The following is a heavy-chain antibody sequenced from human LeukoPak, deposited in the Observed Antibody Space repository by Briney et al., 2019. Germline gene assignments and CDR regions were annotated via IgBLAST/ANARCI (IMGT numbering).Heavy chain of an antibody. D-gene: IGHD3-10*01. Sequence: PGGSLRLSCAASGFTFDDYAMHWVRQAPGKGLEWVSGISWNSGSIGYADSVKGRFTISRDNAKNSLYLQMNSLRAEDTALYYCAKALDDKDPITMVRGVIKGYFDYWGQGTLVTVSS. CDR1: GFTFDDYA. CDR3: AKALDDKDPITMVRGVIKGYFDY. J-gene: IGHJ4*02. V-gene: IGHV3-9*01. CDR2: ISWNSGSI.